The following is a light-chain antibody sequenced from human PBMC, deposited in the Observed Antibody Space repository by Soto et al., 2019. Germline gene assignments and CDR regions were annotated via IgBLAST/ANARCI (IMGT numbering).Light chain of an antibody. J-gene: IGKJ4*01. CDR2: KAS. CDR1: QSISSW. V-gene: IGKV1-5*03. Sequence: DIQMTQSPSTLSASVGDSVTITCRASQSISSWLAWYQQKSGKAPRILIYKASTLESGVPSRFSGSGSGTEFTLTITSLQPDDFATYYCQQYTSYSPTFGGGTKVEIK. CDR3: QQYTSYSPT.